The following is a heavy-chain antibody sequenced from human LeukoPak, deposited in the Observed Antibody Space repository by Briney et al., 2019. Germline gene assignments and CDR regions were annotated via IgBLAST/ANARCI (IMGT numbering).Heavy chain of an antibody. CDR3: ARSPEVFDAFDI. J-gene: IGHJ3*02. V-gene: IGHV3-53*01. CDR1: GGSISSYY. Sequence: ETLSLTCTVSGGSISSYYMSWVRQAPGKGLEWVSVIYSGGSTYYADSVKGRFTISRDNSKNTLYLQMNSLRAEDTAVYYCARSPEVFDAFDIWGQGTMVTVSS. CDR2: IYSGGST.